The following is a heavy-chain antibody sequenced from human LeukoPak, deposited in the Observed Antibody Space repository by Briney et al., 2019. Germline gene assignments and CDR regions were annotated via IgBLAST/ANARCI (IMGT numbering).Heavy chain of an antibody. CDR1: GFTFSYSG. D-gene: IGHD6-13*01. CDR3: AREAGHY. J-gene: IGHJ4*02. Sequence: PGGSLRLSCAASGFTFSYSGIHWVRQAPGKGLEWVATISYDGSNKYYADSVKGRFTISRDNAKNSLYLQMNSLRAEDTAVYYCAREAGHYWGQGTLVTVSS. V-gene: IGHV3-30*03. CDR2: ISYDGSNK.